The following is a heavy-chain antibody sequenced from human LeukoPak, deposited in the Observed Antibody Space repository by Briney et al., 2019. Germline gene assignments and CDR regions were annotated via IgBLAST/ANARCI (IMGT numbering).Heavy chain of an antibody. V-gene: IGHV1-69*01. Sequence: SVKVSCKASGGTFSDYVINWVRQAPGQGLEWVGGISPIFGSANYAQRFQGRVTITADESTSTAYMELSSLRSEDTAVYFCASAPRYSSSWPNNWFDPWGQGTLVTVSS. CDR3: ASAPRYSSSWPNNWFDP. CDR1: GGTFSDYV. D-gene: IGHD6-13*01. J-gene: IGHJ5*02. CDR2: ISPIFGSA.